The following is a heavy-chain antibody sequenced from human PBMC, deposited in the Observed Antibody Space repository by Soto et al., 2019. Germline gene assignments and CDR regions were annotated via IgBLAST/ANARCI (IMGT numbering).Heavy chain of an antibody. CDR3: AREGVVTAMNWYFDL. Sequence: EVQLVESGGGLVQPGGSLRLSCAASGFTFSSYSMNWVRQAPGKGLEWVSYISSSSSSSIYYADSVKGRFTISRDTAKNSLYLQMNSLRDEDTAVYYCAREGVVTAMNWYFDLWGRGTLVTVSS. J-gene: IGHJ2*01. V-gene: IGHV3-48*02. CDR2: ISSSSSSSI. D-gene: IGHD2-21*02. CDR1: GFTFSSYS.